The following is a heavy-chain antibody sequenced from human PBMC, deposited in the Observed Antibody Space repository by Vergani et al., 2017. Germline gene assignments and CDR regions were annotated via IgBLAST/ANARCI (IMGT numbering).Heavy chain of an antibody. V-gene: IGHV3-23*04. J-gene: IGHJ3*01. D-gene: IGHD3-3*01. CDR1: GFSFNSYA. CDR3: ARVFFDAFDV. Sequence: EVQLVESGGGLVQPGGSLRLSCAASGFSFNSYAMSWVRQAPGKGLEWVSGISGSGDSTYYADSVKGRFTISRDNSKNTLYLQMNSLRAEDTAVYYCARVFFDAFDVWGQGTMVTVSS. CDR2: ISGSGDST.